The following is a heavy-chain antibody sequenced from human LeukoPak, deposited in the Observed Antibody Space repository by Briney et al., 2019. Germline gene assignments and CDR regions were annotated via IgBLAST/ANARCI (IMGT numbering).Heavy chain of an antibody. J-gene: IGHJ3*02. CDR1: GGSISSSSYY. CDR2: IYYSGST. D-gene: IGHD2-21*02. Sequence: SETLSLTCTVSGGSISSSSYYWGWIRQPPGKGLEWIGSIYYSGSTYYNPSLKSRVTISVDTSKNQFSLKLSSVTAADTAVYYCASANGDCDAFDIWGQGTMVTVSS. V-gene: IGHV4-39*01. CDR3: ASANGDCDAFDI.